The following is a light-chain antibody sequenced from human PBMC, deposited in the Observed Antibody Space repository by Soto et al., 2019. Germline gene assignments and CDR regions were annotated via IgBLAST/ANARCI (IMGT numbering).Light chain of an antibody. CDR2: EVS. J-gene: IGKJ5*01. V-gene: IGKV2-29*03. Sequence: DVVMTQTPLSLSVAPGQPASISCKSSQSLLHITGETFLFWYLQKPGQSPQLLIYEVSTRVSGVPDRFSGSGSGTDFTLEISRVETDDVGVYYCMQATHWPITFGQGTRLEIK. CDR1: QSLLHITGETF. CDR3: MQATHWPIT.